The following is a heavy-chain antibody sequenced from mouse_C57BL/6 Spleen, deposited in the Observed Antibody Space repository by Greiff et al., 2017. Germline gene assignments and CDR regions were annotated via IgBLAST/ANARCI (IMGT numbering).Heavy chain of an antibody. CDR3: TGGGNYRAY. Sequence: VQLQQSGAELVRPGASVTLSCKASGYTFTDYEMHWVKQTPVHGLEWIGAIDPETGGTAYNQKFKGKAILTADKSSSTAYMELRSLTSEDSSAYYCTGGGNYRAYWGQGTLVTVSA. CDR1: GYTFTDYE. J-gene: IGHJ3*01. D-gene: IGHD2-1*01. CDR2: IDPETGGT. V-gene: IGHV1-15*01.